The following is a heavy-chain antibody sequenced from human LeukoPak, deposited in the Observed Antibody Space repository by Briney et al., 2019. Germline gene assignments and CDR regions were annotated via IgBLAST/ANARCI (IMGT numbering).Heavy chain of an antibody. D-gene: IGHD3-22*01. CDR3: ARGYYYDSSGPNWYFDL. CDR1: GGSISSYY. CDR2: IYYSGST. V-gene: IGHV4-59*01. J-gene: IGHJ2*01. Sequence: PSETLSLTCTVSGGSISSYYWSWIRQPPGKGLEWIGYIYYSGSTNYNPSLKSRVTISVDTSKNQFSLKLSSVTAADTAVHYCARGYYYDSSGPNWYFDLWGRGTLVTVSS.